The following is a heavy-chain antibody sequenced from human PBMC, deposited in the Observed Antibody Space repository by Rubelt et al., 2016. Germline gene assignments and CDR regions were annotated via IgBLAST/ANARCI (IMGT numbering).Heavy chain of an antibody. CDR1: GFSLSTGGVG. Sequence: KESSPMLVKPTQTLTLTCTFSGFSLSTGGVGVGWIRQPPGKGLEWIGYIYYSGSTNYNPSLKSRVTISVDTSKNQFSLKLSSVTAADTAVYYWARGGVNWNYDYWGQGTLVTVSS. D-gene: IGHD1-7*01. CDR3: ARGGVNWNYDY. V-gene: IGHV4-61*08. J-gene: IGHJ4*02. CDR2: IYYSGST.